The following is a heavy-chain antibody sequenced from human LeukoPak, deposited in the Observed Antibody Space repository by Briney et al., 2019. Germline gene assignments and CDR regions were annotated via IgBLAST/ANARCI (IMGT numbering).Heavy chain of an antibody. CDR1: GYNLTELS. D-gene: IGHD3-9*01. CDR2: FDPEDGKT. V-gene: IGHV1-24*01. J-gene: IGHJ6*02. CDR3: ATGYFVTAGLMDV. Sequence: GASVKVSCKVSGYNLTELSMFWVRQAPGKGLEWMGSFDPEDGKTVYAQKFQGRVTMTEDTSTDTAYMELSSLRSEDTAVYYCATGYFVTAGLMDVWGQGTTVTVSS.